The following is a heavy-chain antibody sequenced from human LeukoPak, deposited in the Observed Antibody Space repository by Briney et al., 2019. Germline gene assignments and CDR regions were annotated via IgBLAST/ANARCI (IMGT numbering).Heavy chain of an antibody. CDR1: GGSISSSSSY. D-gene: IGHD3-10*01. Sequence: SETLSLTCTVSGGSISSSSSYWGWIRQPPGEGLEWIANIYYSGSTYYNPSLKSRVTISVDTSKNQFSLKLGSVTAADTAVYYCARGVYGSGNYYNFDFWGQGTLVSVSS. CDR3: ARGVYGSGNYYNFDF. J-gene: IGHJ4*02. CDR2: IYYSGST. V-gene: IGHV4-39*07.